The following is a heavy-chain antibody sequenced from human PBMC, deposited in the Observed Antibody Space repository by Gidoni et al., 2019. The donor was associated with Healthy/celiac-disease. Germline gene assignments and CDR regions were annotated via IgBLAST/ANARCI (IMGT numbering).Heavy chain of an antibody. J-gene: IGHJ5*02. V-gene: IGHV1-46*01. CDR2: INPSGGST. Sequence: QVQLVQSGAEVKKPGASVKVSCKASGYTFTSYYMHWVRQAPGQGLEWMGIINPSGGSTSYAQKFQGRVTMTRDTSTSTVYMELSSLRSEDTAVYYCARDRGTTMRVTNWFDPWGQGTLVTVSS. CDR1: GYTFTSYY. CDR3: ARDRGTTMRVTNWFDP. D-gene: IGHD3-10*01.